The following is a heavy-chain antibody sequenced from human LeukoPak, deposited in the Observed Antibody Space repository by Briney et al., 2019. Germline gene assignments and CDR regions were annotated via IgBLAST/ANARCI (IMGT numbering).Heavy chain of an antibody. CDR3: ARFTGTEDAFDI. Sequence: ASVKVSCKASGYTFSGYDVNWVRQATGQGLEGMGWMSPNSGDTGYAQKFQGRVTITRNTSISTAYMELSSLRSEDTAVYYCARFTGTEDAFDIWGQGTMVTVSS. V-gene: IGHV1-8*03. D-gene: IGHD1-1*01. J-gene: IGHJ3*02. CDR2: MSPNSGDT. CDR1: GYTFSGYD.